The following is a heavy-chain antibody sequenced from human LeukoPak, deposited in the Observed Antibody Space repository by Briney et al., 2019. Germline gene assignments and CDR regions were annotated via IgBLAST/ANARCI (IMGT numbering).Heavy chain of an antibody. CDR3: ATGQVVYDSSGYYYGGNFDY. D-gene: IGHD3-22*01. CDR2: IYYSGST. Sequence: PSQTLSLTCAVSGGSISSGGYSWSWIRQPPGKGLEWIGYIYYSGSTYYNPSLKSRVTISVDTSKNQFSLKLSSVTAADTAVYYCATGQVVYDSSGYYYGGNFDYWGQGTLVTVSS. J-gene: IGHJ4*02. V-gene: IGHV4-30-4*07. CDR1: GGSISSGGYS.